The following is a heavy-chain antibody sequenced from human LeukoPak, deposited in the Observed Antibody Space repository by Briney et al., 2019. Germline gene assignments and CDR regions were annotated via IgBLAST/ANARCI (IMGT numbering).Heavy chain of an antibody. J-gene: IGHJ5*01. CDR3: ARLSNYDILTGNSWFDS. CDR1: GGSISSYY. D-gene: IGHD3-9*01. Sequence: PSETLSLTCTVSGGSISSYYWTWIRQPPGKALECVAYIYYSGSTNYNPSLKSRATISVDRSKTQFFLKLRSVAAADTAVYYCARLSNYDILTGNSWFDSWGQGTLVTVSS. V-gene: IGHV4-59*08. CDR2: IYYSGST.